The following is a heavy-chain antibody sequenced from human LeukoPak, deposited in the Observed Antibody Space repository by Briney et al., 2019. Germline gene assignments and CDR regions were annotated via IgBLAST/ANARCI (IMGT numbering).Heavy chain of an antibody. V-gene: IGHV1-18*04. D-gene: IGHD3-10*01. CDR3: ARTSITMVSST. CDR1: GYTFTSYG. Sequence: ASVKVSCKTSGYTFTSYGVTWVRQAPGQGLEWLGWISGNNGDTSYAHNVDGRVTMTTDTSTSTGYMELRSLRSDDTAVYYCARTSITMVSSTWGQGTLVIVSS. CDR2: ISGNNGDT. J-gene: IGHJ4*02.